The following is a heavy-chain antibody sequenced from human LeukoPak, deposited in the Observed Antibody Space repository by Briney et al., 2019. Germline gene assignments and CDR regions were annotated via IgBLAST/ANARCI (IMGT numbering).Heavy chain of an antibody. CDR3: ARHSMPTLSSPSSTFDY. D-gene: IGHD6-6*01. CDR2: SSHSGST. J-gene: IGHJ4*02. Sequence: PSETLCLTCAVSGYSISSHSYWGWIRQSPGKGLEGIETSSHSGSTYSTPPLKSRVTISVDTSKNQFSLRLTSVTAADTAVYYCARHSMPTLSSPSSTFDYWGQGTLVTISS. V-gene: IGHV4-38-2*01. CDR1: GYSISSHSY.